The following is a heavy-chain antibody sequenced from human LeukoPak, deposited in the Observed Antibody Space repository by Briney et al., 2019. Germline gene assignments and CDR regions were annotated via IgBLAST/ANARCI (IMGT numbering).Heavy chain of an antibody. V-gene: IGHV4-39*07. D-gene: IGHD3-22*01. Sequence: SETLSLTCTVSGGSISSSRDYWAWLRQPPGKGLEWIANIYYSGSTYYSPSLKSRVTISVDTSKNQFSLKLSSVTAADTAVYYCARGVVRRFLYDSSGYAFDGWGQGTLVTVSS. CDR1: GGSISSSRDY. CDR3: ARGVVRRFLYDSSGYAFDG. J-gene: IGHJ4*02. CDR2: IYYSGST.